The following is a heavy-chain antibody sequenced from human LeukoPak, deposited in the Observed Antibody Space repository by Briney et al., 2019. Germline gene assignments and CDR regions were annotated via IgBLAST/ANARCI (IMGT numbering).Heavy chain of an antibody. CDR3: ARSSEGY. D-gene: IGHD1-26*01. V-gene: IGHV3-21*01. Sequence: KSGRSLTPSCAASAFTFSSYSMDWVRQAPRKGLEWVSSISSSSSYIYYADSVKGRFTISRDNAKNSLYLQMNSLRAEDTAVYYCARSSEGYWGQGTLVTVSS. CDR1: AFTFSSYS. CDR2: ISSSSSYI. J-gene: IGHJ4*02.